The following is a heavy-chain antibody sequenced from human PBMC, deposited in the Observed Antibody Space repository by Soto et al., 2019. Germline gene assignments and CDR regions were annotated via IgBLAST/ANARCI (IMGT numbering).Heavy chain of an antibody. V-gene: IGHV3-11*01. CDR3: ARDRRYSSSNWFDP. Sequence: GGSLRLSCAASGFTFSDYYMSWIRQAPGKGLEWVSYISSSGSTIYYADSVKGRFTISRDNAKNSLYLQMNSLRAEDTAVYYCARDRRYSSSNWFDPWGQGTLVTVSS. CDR1: GFTFSDYY. CDR2: ISSSGSTI. D-gene: IGHD6-6*01. J-gene: IGHJ5*02.